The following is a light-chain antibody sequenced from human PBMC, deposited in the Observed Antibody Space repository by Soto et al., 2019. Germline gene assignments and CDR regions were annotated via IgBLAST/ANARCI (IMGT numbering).Light chain of an antibody. V-gene: IGKV3-20*01. J-gene: IGKJ1*01. Sequence: EIVLTQSPGTLSLSPGERATLSCRASQSVSSSYLAWYQQNPGQAPRLLIYGASSRATGTPHRFCGSGSGTEFSLTISRLEPEDFSVDYCQQYGSTAWTFGQGTKVEIK. CDR3: QQYGSTAWT. CDR2: GAS. CDR1: QSVSSSY.